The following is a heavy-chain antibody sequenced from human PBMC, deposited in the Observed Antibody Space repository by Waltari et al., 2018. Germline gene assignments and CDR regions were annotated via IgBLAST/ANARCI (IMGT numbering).Heavy chain of an antibody. CDR2: IYYSGST. CDR3: ARSSIQLWSNFDY. CDR1: GGSISSSY. D-gene: IGHD5-18*01. Sequence: QVQLQESGPGLVKPSETLSLTCPVPGGSISSSYRTWIRQPPGKGLEWIGYIYYSGSTNYNPSLKSRVTISVDTSKNQFSLKLSSVTAADTAVYYCARSSIQLWSNFDYWGQGTLVTVSS. V-gene: IGHV4-59*01. J-gene: IGHJ4*02.